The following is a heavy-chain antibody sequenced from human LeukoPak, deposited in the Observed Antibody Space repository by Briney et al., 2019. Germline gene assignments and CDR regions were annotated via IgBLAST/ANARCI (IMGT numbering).Heavy chain of an antibody. CDR3: AKDRTYGSGSYTDY. Sequence: GGSLRLSCAASGFTFSSYAMSWVRPAPGKGLEWVSAISGSGGSTYYADSVKGRFTISRDNSKNTLYLQMNSLRAEDTAVYYCAKDRTYGSGSYTDYWGQGTLVTVSS. CDR1: GFTFSSYA. J-gene: IGHJ4*02. CDR2: ISGSGGST. V-gene: IGHV3-23*01. D-gene: IGHD3-10*01.